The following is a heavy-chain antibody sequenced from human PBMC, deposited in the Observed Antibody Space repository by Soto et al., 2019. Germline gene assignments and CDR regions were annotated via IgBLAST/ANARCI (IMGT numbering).Heavy chain of an antibody. CDR1: GGSFSPNY. V-gene: IGHV4-59*01. Sequence: SETLSLTCTVSGGSFSPNYWSWIRQPPGKGLEWIGYIYYSGSTNYNPSLKSRVTISVDTSKNQFSLKLSSVTAADTAVYYCARDGYYDSSGYYYGSWFDPWGQGTLVTVSS. D-gene: IGHD3-22*01. CDR2: IYYSGST. J-gene: IGHJ5*02. CDR3: ARDGYYDSSGYYYGSWFDP.